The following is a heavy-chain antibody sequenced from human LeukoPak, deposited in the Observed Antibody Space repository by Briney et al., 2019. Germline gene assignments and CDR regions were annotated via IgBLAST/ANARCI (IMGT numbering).Heavy chain of an antibody. Sequence: SETLSLTCGVYGGSFSDYYWSWIRQSPGKGLEWIGEINHSGSTNYNPSLKSRVTISVDTSKNQFSLKLSSVTAADTAVYYCARDRGSEHTPTVLDYWGQGTLVTVSS. CDR1: GGSFSDYY. CDR2: INHSGST. D-gene: IGHD6-25*01. CDR3: ARDRGSEHTPTVLDY. J-gene: IGHJ4*02. V-gene: IGHV4-34*01.